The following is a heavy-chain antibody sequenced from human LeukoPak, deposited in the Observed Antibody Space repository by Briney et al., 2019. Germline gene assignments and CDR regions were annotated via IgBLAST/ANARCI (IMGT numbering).Heavy chain of an antibody. CDR2: VYYSGST. CDR3: AREYSSGWSGTGY. D-gene: IGHD6-19*01. CDR1: GGSISSYY. Sequence: SETLSLTCTVSGGSISSYYWSWIRQPPGKGLEWIGYVYYSGSTDYNPSLESRVTISVDTSKNQFSLKLSSVTAADTAVYYCAREYSSGWSGTGYWGQGTLVTVSS. V-gene: IGHV4-59*01. J-gene: IGHJ4*02.